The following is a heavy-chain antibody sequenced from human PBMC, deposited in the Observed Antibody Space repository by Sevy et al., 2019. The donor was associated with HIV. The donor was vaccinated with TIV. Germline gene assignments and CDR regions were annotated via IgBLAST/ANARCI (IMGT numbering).Heavy chain of an antibody. CDR2: ISYDGRNE. V-gene: IGHV3-30*04. CDR1: GFSFRRYA. J-gene: IGHJ4*02. CDR3: ARDGGGDYFDY. Sequence: GGSLRLSCEASGFSFRRYAMHWVRQAPGKGLEWLTVISYDGRNEYYVDSVKGRFTISRDNSKNTLYLQMNSLRPEDTAIYDCARDGGGDYFDYWGQGTLVTVSS. D-gene: IGHD3-10*01.